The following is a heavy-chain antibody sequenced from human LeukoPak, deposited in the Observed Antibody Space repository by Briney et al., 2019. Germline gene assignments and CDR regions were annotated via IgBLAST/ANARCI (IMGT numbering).Heavy chain of an antibody. CDR3: ARDWSGQSYDY. V-gene: IGHV3-11*04. CDR1: GFTFSDYY. D-gene: IGHD3-3*01. J-gene: IGHJ4*02. Sequence: PGGSLRLSCAASGFTFSDYYITWIRQAPGKGLEWVSYISSSGSTIYYADSVKGRFTISRDNAKNSLYLQMNSLRAEDTALYYCARDWSGQSYDYWGQGTLVTVSS. CDR2: ISSSGSTI.